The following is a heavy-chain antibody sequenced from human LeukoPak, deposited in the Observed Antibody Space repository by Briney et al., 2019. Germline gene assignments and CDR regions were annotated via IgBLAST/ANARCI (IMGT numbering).Heavy chain of an antibody. J-gene: IGHJ5*02. CDR1: GGAFCGYY. CDR3: ATRRGFGWFGELKGNWFDP. Sequence: PSETLFPTSAGYGGAFCGYYWGWVPQPPGKGLGGDGGIHHCGSTNYNPSLKSRVTISVDTSKNQFSLKLSSVTAADTAVYYCATRRGFGWFGELKGNWFDPWGQGTLVTVSS. CDR2: IHHCGST. V-gene: IGHV4-34*01. D-gene: IGHD3-10*01.